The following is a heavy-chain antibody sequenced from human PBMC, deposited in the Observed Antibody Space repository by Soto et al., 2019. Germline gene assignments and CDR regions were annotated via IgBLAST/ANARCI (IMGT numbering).Heavy chain of an antibody. CDR2: IIPIFGTA. Sequence: GASVKVSCKASGGTFSSYAISWVRQAPGQGLEWMGGIIPIFGTANYAQKFQGRVTITADESTSTAYMELSSLRSEDTAVYYCATSYYYGSGSRFDYWGQGTLVTVS. CDR3: ATSYYYGSGSRFDY. J-gene: IGHJ4*02. D-gene: IGHD3-10*01. V-gene: IGHV1-69*13. CDR1: GGTFSSYA.